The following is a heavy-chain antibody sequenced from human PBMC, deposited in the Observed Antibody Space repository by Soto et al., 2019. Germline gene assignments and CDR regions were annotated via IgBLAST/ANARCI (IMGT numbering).Heavy chain of an antibody. Sequence: SGPTLVNPTQTLTLTCTFSGFSLSTSGVGVAWIRQPPGQALEWVALIYWNDDRSYSPSLKSRLTITKDTSKNQVVLTMTNMDPADTAPYYCPDSTFVQYSSSSFDYWGQGTLVTVSS. CDR1: GFSLSTSGVG. J-gene: IGHJ4*02. CDR2: IYWNDDR. CDR3: PDSTFVQYSSSSFDY. V-gene: IGHV2-5*01. D-gene: IGHD6-6*01.